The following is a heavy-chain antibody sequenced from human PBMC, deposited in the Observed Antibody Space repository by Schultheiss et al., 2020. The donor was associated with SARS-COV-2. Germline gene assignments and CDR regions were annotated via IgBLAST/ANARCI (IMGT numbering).Heavy chain of an antibody. CDR2: ISYDGSNK. D-gene: IGHD2-2*01. J-gene: IGHJ4*02. CDR1: GFTFSSYA. CDR3: AKGGYDVVVPAASSFDY. V-gene: IGHV3-30*01. Sequence: GGSLRLSCAASGFTFSSYAMHWVRQAPGKGLEWVAVISYDGSNKYYADSVKGRFTISRDNSKNTLYLQMNSLRAEDTAVYYCAKGGYDVVVPAASSFDYWGQGTLVTVSS.